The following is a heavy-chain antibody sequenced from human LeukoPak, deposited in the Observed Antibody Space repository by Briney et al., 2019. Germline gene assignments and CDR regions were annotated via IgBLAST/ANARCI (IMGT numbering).Heavy chain of an antibody. Sequence: SETLSLTCSVSGGSINSHYWGWIRQPPGMGLEWIGYVRDTGATKDNPSLSSRVTLSADTSKNQLSLRLRSVTAADTAVYFCATIKRGSIFGYFDFLGQGILVNVFS. CDR1: GGSINSHY. V-gene: IGHV4-59*11. CDR3: ATIKRGSIFGYFDF. J-gene: IGHJ4*02. CDR2: VRDTGAT. D-gene: IGHD5-18*01.